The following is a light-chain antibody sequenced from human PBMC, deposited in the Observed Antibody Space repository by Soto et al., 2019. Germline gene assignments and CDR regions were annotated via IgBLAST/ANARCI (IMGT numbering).Light chain of an antibody. V-gene: IGKV3-20*01. CDR3: QQYGSSPYT. CDR1: QSVRDSF. CDR2: AAT. Sequence: EIVLTQSPDTLSLSPGERAALSCRASQSVRDSFLAWYQQKPGQSPRLLIYAATSRATGIPERFGGSGSETDFTLTIYGLEPEDFAVYYCQQYGSSPYTFGQGTKLEIK. J-gene: IGKJ2*01.